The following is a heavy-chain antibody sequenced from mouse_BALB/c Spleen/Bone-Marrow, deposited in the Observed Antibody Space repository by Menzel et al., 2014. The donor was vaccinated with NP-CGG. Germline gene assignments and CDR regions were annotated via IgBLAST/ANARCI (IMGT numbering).Heavy chain of an antibody. J-gene: IGHJ1*01. CDR1: GYTFTSYN. Sequence: LQESGAELVKPGASAKMSCKASGYTFTSYNMHWVKQTPGQGLEWIGSIYPGNGDTSYNQKFKGKATLTADKSSSTAYMQLSSLTSEDSAVYYCARRGISTAAWYFDVWGAGTTVTVSS. D-gene: IGHD1-2*01. CDR3: ARRGISTAAWYFDV. V-gene: IGHV1-12*01. CDR2: IYPGNGDT.